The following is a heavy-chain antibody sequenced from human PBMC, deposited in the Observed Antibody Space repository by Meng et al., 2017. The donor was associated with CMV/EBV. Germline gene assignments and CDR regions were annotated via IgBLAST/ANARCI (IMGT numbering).Heavy chain of an antibody. CDR1: GGSISSSSYY. CDR2: IYYSGSP. Sequence: SETLSLTCTVSGGSISSSSYYWGWLRQPPGKGLEWVGTIYYSGSPYYNPSLQSRVTISVDTSKNQFSLKLSFVTAADTAVYYCARVNPNYYFYGMDAWGQGTTVTVSS. V-gene: IGHV4-39*07. CDR3: ARVNPNYYFYGMDA. J-gene: IGHJ6*02.